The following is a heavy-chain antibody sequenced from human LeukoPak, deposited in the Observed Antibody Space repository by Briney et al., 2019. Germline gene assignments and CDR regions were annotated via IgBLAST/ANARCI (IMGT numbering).Heavy chain of an antibody. CDR1: GFSLNSTGVG. Sequence: SGPTLVNPTQTLTLSCTFSGFSLNSTGVGVGWIRQPPGKALEWLTLIYWNDEKRYTPSMKSRLTITKDTSKNQVVLTMTNMDPVDTATYYCAYRLTRSSPFDYWGQGTFVTVSS. CDR2: IYWNDEK. V-gene: IGHV2-5*01. CDR3: AYRLTRSSPFDY. D-gene: IGHD1-14*01. J-gene: IGHJ4*02.